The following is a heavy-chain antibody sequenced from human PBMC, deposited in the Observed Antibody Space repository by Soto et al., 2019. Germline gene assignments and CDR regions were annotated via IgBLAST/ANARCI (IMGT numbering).Heavy chain of an antibody. CDR2: IYYSGST. CDR1: GGSISSYY. J-gene: IGHJ6*02. CDR3: ARDRLLSSYYYGMDV. V-gene: IGHV4-59*01. D-gene: IGHD3-10*02. Sequence: PSETLSLTCTVSGGSISSYYWSWIRQPPGKGLGWIGYIYYSGSTNYNPSLKSRVTISVDTSKNQFSLKLSSVTAADTAVYYCARDRLLSSYYYGMDVWGQGTTVTVSS.